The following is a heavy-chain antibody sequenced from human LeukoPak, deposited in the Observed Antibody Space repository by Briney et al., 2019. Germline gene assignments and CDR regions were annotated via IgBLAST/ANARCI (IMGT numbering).Heavy chain of an antibody. J-gene: IGHJ6*02. CDR2: IDPSDSYT. V-gene: IGHV5-10-1*01. CDR3: ARLCPRYDCGMDV. CDR1: RYSFTNYW. Sequence: GESLKISCKGSRYSFTNYWIIWVRQMPGKGLEWMGRIDPSDSYTNYSPSFQGRVTISADKSISTAYLQWSGLKASDTAMYYCARLCPRYDCGMDVWGQGTSVTVSS.